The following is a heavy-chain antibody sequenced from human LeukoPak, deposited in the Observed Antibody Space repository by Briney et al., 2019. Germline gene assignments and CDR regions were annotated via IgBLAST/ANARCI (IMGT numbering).Heavy chain of an antibody. J-gene: IGHJ4*02. V-gene: IGHV3-33*01. CDR1: GFIFSNYG. CDR3: AREWGRIAVAGGPGY. CDR2: IWYDGRTK. Sequence: PGGSLRLSCEVSGFIFSNYGMHWVRQAPGKGLEWVALIWYDGRTKFHADSVRGRFTISRDNSANTLYLQMSSLRVEDTAVHYCAREWGRIAVAGGPGYWGQGALVTVSS. D-gene: IGHD6-19*01.